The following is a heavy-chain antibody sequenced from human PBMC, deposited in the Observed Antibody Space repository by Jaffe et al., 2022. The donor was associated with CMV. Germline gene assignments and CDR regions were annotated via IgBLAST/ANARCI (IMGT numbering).Heavy chain of an antibody. D-gene: IGHD2-2*01. CDR2: INHSGST. CDR3: ASLNPAAASFGY. CDR1: GGSFSGYY. V-gene: IGHV4-34*01. J-gene: IGHJ4*02. Sequence: QVQLQQWGAGLLKPSETLSLTCAVYGGSFSGYYWSWIRQPPGKGLEWIGEINHSGSTNYNPSLKSRVTISVDTSKNQFSLKLSSVTAADTAVYYCASLNPAAASFGYWGQGTLVTVSS.